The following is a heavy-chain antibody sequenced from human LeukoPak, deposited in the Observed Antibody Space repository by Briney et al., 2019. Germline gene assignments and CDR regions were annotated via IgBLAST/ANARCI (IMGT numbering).Heavy chain of an antibody. Sequence: NPGGSLRLSCAASGFTFSSYGMHWVRQAPGKGLEWVAVISYDGSNKYYADSVKGRFTISRDNSKNTLYLQMNSLRAEDTAVYYCAKDRFVVVVAAPGPLDYWGQGTLVTVSS. D-gene: IGHD2-15*01. CDR3: AKDRFVVVVAAPGPLDY. V-gene: IGHV3-30*18. CDR1: GFTFSSYG. J-gene: IGHJ4*02. CDR2: ISYDGSNK.